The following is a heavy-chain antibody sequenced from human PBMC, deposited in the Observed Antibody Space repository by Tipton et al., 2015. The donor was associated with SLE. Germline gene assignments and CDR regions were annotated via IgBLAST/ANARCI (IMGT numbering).Heavy chain of an antibody. V-gene: IGHV4-39*07. CDR3: ARARTVAGRGGWFDP. CDR2: INHSGSS. Sequence: TLSLTCTVSGGSISSSSYYWGWIRQPPGKGLEWIGEINHSGSSNYNPSLKSRVTISVDTSKNQFSLKLFSVTAADTAVYYCARARTVAGRGGWFDPWGQGTLVTVSS. J-gene: IGHJ5*02. D-gene: IGHD6-19*01. CDR1: GGSISSSSYY.